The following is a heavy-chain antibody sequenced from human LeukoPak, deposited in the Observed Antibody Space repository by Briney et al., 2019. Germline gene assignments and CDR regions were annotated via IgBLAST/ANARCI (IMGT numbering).Heavy chain of an antibody. V-gene: IGHV3-23*01. J-gene: IGHJ4*02. CDR2: ISGSGGST. D-gene: IGHD6-19*01. CDR3: AKETYYSTGWFDY. Sequence: GGSLRLSCSASGFTFSNFGMSWVRPAPGEGLGWLSAISGSGGSTYYADSVKGRFTISRDNSKNTLYLQMNSLRAEDTAVYYCAKETYYSTGWFDYWGQGTLVTVSS. CDR1: GFTFSNFG.